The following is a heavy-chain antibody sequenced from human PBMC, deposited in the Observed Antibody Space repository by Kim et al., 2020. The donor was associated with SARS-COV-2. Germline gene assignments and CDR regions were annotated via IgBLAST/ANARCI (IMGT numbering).Heavy chain of an antibody. J-gene: IGHJ6*01. CDR1: GYSISSGYY. D-gene: IGHD3-10*01. V-gene: IGHV4-38-2*02. CDR3: ARDEGLITMVRGVIPHY. Sequence: SETLSLTCTVSGYSISSGYYWGWIRQPPGKGLEWIGSIYHSGSTYYNPSLKSRVTISVDTSKNQFSLKLSSVTAADTAVYYCARDEGLITMVRGVIPHY. CDR2: IYHSGST.